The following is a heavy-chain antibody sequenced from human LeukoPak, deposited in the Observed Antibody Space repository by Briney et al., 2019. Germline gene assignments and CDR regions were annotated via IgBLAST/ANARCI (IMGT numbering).Heavy chain of an antibody. Sequence: GGSLRLSCAASGFTFSSYSMNWVRQAPGKGLEWVSSISSSSSYIYYADSVKGRFTISRDNAKNSLYLQMNSLRAEDTAVYYCARSSPLLRTNDYDYWGQGTLVTVSS. CDR2: ISSSSSYI. J-gene: IGHJ4*02. D-gene: IGHD1-14*01. V-gene: IGHV3-21*01. CDR1: GFTFSSYS. CDR3: ARSSPLLRTNDYDY.